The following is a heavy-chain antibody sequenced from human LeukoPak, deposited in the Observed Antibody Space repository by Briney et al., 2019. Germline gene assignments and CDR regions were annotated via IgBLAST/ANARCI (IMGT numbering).Heavy chain of an antibody. CDR2: IYPGDSDT. J-gene: IGHJ6*03. Sequence: KPGESLKISCTGSGYSFTSYWIGWVRQMPGKGLEWMGIIYPGDSDTRYSPSFQGQVTISADKSISAAYLQWSSLKASDTAMYYCARHNRDGFWSGYSDLRGTGDPDPPGLFSRNRAGVRGPPNYYYYYYMDVWGKGTTVTVSS. V-gene: IGHV5-51*01. D-gene: IGHD3-3*01. CDR3: ARHNRDGFWSGYSDLRGTGDPDPPGLFSRNRAGVRGPPNYYYYYYMDV. CDR1: GYSFTSYW.